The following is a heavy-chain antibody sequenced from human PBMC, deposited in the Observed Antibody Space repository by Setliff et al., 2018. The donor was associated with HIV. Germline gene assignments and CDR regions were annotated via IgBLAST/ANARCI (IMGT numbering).Heavy chain of an antibody. CDR1: GGSFSSFA. V-gene: IGHV1-69*13. CDR2: IIPVSGTT. CDR3: ARDGCSGQRRYLFNWFDP. Sequence: SVKVSCKVSGGSFSSFAISWVRQAPGHGLEWMGGIIPVSGTTNYAQKVQGRVTLSADESTSTAYMQLSSLTSEDTAVYYCARDGCSGQRRYLFNWFDPWGQGTLVTVSS. J-gene: IGHJ5*02. D-gene: IGHD2-15*01.